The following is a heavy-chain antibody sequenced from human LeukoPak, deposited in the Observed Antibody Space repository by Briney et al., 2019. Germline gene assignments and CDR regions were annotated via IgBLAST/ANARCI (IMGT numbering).Heavy chain of an antibody. V-gene: IGHV3-7*01. CDR3: ARHRYLDY. CDR1: GFTFSSSW. Sequence: GGSLRLSCAASGFTFSSSWTSWVRQAPGKGLEWVANIKQDGSEKYYVDSVKGRFTISRDNAKNSLYLQMNSLRAEDTAVYFCARHRYLDYWGQGTLVTVSS. J-gene: IGHJ4*02. CDR2: IKQDGSEK.